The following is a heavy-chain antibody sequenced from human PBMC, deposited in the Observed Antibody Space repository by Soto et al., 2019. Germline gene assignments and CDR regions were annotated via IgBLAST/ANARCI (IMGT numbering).Heavy chain of an antibody. J-gene: IGHJ6*02. CDR1: GGSISSYY. Sequence: SETLSLTCTVSGGSISSYYWSWIRQPPGKGLEWIGYIYYSGSTNYNPSLKSRVTISVDTSKNQFSLKLSSATAADTAVYYCARSFGVVPLYGMVGWGQGTTVTVSS. CDR2: IYYSGST. D-gene: IGHD3-3*01. CDR3: ARSFGVVPLYGMVG. V-gene: IGHV4-59*01.